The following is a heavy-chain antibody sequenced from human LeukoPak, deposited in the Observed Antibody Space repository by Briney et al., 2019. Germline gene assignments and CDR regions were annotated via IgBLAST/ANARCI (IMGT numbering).Heavy chain of an antibody. CDR1: GFTVSSNY. Sequence: GGSLRLSCTVSGFTVSSNYMTWVRQAPGKGLEWVSVIYSGGGTLYADSVKGRFTISRDKSKNTVYLQMNSLRVEDTAVYCASPIHDYGVAELWGQGTLVTVSS. CDR2: IYSGGGT. D-gene: IGHD4/OR15-4a*01. V-gene: IGHV3-53*01. CDR3: ASPIHDYGVAEL. J-gene: IGHJ4*02.